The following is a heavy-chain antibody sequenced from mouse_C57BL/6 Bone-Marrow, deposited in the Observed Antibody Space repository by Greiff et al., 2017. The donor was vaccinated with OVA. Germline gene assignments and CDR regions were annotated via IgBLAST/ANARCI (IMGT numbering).Heavy chain of an antibody. Sequence: EVMLVESGGGLVKPGGSLKLSCAASGFTFSSYAMSWVRQTPEKRLEWVATISAGGSYTYYPDNVKGRFPISRDNAKNNLYLQMSHLKSEDTAMYYCARDAGSSYGFAYWGQGTLVTVSA. J-gene: IGHJ3*01. CDR1: GFTFSSYA. CDR3: ARDAGSSYGFAY. V-gene: IGHV5-4*01. D-gene: IGHD1-1*01. CDR2: ISAGGSYT.